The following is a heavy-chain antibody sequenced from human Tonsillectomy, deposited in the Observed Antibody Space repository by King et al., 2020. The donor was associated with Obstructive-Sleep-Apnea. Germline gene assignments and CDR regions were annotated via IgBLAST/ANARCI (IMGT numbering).Heavy chain of an antibody. CDR2: IRTIAYGGTA. Sequence: VQLVESGGGLVQPGRSLRLSCTASGFTFGDYDMSWFRQGPGKGLEWVGFIRTIAYGGTAEYAASVKGRFTISRDDPKSIAYLQMNSLKTEDTAVYYCTRESDILTGYTDYWGQGTLVTVSS. V-gene: IGHV3-49*03. J-gene: IGHJ4*02. CDR1: GFTFGDYD. CDR3: TRESDILTGYTDY. D-gene: IGHD3-9*01.